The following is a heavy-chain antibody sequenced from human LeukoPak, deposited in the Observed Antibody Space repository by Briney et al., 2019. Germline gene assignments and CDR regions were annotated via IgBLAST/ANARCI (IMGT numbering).Heavy chain of an antibody. D-gene: IGHD3-22*01. Sequence: GASVKVSCKASGYTFTSYDINWVRQATGQGLEWMGWMNPNSGNTGYAQKFQGRVTMTRNTSISTAYMELSSLRSEDTAVYYCARDGEYYYDSSGSPSSDYWGQGTLVTVSS. CDR3: ARDGEYYYDSSGSPSSDY. V-gene: IGHV1-8*01. CDR1: GYTFTSYD. CDR2: MNPNSGNT. J-gene: IGHJ4*02.